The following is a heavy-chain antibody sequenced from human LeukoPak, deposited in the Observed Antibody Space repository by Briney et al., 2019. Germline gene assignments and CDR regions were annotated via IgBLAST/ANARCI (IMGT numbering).Heavy chain of an antibody. J-gene: IGHJ3*02. Sequence: PGASLRLSCAASGFTFRSYWMDWVRQAPGKGLEWVANIKQDGSEVYYVDSVKGRFTISRDNTKNSLFLHMSSLRAEDTAVYFCASSYFDNSLHAYDIWGQGTMVTVSS. V-gene: IGHV3-7*01. CDR1: GFTFRSYW. CDR3: ASSYFDNSLHAYDI. CDR2: IKQDGSEV. D-gene: IGHD3-22*01.